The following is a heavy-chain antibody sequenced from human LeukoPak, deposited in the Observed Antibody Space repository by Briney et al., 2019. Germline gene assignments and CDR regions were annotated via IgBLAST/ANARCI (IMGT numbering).Heavy chain of an antibody. CDR2: ISGSGGST. V-gene: IGHV3-23*01. CDR1: GFTFSSYV. D-gene: IGHD6-13*01. Sequence: GGSLRLSCAASGFTFSSYVTSWVRQAPGKGLEWVSTISGSGGSTYYADSVKGRFTISRDNSKNTLYLQMNSLRPEDTALYYCARGRYSSTWSGGDYWGQGTLVTVSS. J-gene: IGHJ4*02. CDR3: ARGRYSSTWSGGDY.